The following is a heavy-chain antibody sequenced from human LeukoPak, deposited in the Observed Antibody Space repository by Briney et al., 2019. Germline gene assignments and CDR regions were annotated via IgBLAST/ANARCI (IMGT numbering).Heavy chain of an antibody. CDR1: GFTFDDYA. Sequence: GGSLRLSCAASGFTFDDYAMHWVRQAPGKGLEWVSGISWNSGSIGYADSVKGRFTISRDNAKKSLYLQMNSLRAEDTALYYCAKDMSSSSWTSPADYYHYYYGMDVWGQGTTVTVSS. V-gene: IGHV3-9*01. CDR2: ISWNSGSI. J-gene: IGHJ6*02. D-gene: IGHD6-13*01. CDR3: AKDMSSSSWTSPADYYHYYYGMDV.